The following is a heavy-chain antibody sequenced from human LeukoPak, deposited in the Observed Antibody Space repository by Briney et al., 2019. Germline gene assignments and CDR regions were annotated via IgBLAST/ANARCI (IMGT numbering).Heavy chain of an antibody. CDR1: GFTFSSYA. V-gene: IGHV3-23*01. J-gene: IGHJ4*02. Sequence: GGSLRLSCADSGFTFSSYAMSWVRQAPGKGLEWVSAISGSGDSTYYGDSVKGRFTISRDNSKNTLYLQMNSLRAEDTAVYYCAKTRPLDSSSWSHGDYWGQGTLVTVSS. CDR3: AKTRPLDSSSWSHGDY. CDR2: ISGSGDST. D-gene: IGHD6-13*01.